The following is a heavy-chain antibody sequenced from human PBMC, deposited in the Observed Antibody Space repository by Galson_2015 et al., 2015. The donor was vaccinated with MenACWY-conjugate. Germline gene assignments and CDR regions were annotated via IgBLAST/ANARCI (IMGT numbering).Heavy chain of an antibody. Sequence: SLRLSCAVSGFTFRNYGMTWVRQAPGKGLEWVASIKKDGSEKYYVASVKGRFTISRDNTKNSMYLEMNSLRAEDTAVYYCARGHYGMDVWGQGTTVTASS. CDR3: ARGHYGMDV. CDR2: IKKDGSEK. V-gene: IGHV3-7*03. J-gene: IGHJ6*02. CDR1: GFTFRNYG.